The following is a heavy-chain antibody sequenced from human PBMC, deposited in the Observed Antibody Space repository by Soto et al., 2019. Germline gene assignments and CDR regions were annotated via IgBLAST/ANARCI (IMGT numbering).Heavy chain of an antibody. J-gene: IGHJ4*02. V-gene: IGHV1-8*01. CDR3: ARGLYGSGSYYHDY. D-gene: IGHD3-10*01. CDR2: MNPNSGNT. CDR1: GYTFTSYD. Sequence: GASVKVSCKASGYTFTSYDINWVRQATGQGLEWMGWMNPNSGNTGYAQKFQGRVTMTRNTSISTAYMELSSLRSEDTAVYYCARGLYGSGSYYHDYWGQGTLVTVSS.